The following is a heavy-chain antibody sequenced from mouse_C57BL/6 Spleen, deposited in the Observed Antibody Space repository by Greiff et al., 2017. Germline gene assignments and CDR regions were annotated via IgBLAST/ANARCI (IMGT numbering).Heavy chain of an antibody. V-gene: IGHV1-76*01. J-gene: IGHJ3*01. CDR2: IYPGSGNT. CDR1: GYTFTDYY. D-gene: IGHD1-2*01. CDR3: ASGYVPEGAY. Sequence: QVQLQQSGAELVRPGASVKLSCKASGYTFTDYYINWVKQRPGQGLEWIARIYPGSGNTYYNEKFKGKATLTAEKSSSTAYMQLSSLTSEDSAVYFCASGYVPEGAYWGQGTLVTVSA.